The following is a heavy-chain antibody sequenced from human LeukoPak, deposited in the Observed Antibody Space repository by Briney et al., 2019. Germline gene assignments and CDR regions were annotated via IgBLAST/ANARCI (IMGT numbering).Heavy chain of an antibody. CDR1: GGTFSSYP. CDR3: ARVDTAMVIDY. Sequence: SVKVTFKASGGTFSSYPINWVRQAPGQGLEWMGRIIPILGIANYAQKFQGRVTITADKSTSTAYMELSSLRSEDTAVYYCARVDTAMVIDYWGQGTLVTVSS. D-gene: IGHD5-18*01. J-gene: IGHJ4*02. V-gene: IGHV1-69*02. CDR2: IIPILGIA.